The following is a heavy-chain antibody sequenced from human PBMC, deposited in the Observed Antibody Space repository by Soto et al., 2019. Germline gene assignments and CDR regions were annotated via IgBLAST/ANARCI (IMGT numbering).Heavy chain of an antibody. Sequence: GXSLNISCKGSGYSFTSYWLGWLRQMPGKGLEGVGIIYPGDSDTRYSPSFQGQVTISADKSISTAYLQWSSLKASDTAMYYCARAGQAWFDPWGQGTQVTVSS. CDR1: GYSFTSYW. V-gene: IGHV5-51*01. CDR3: ARAGQAWFDP. CDR2: IYPGDSDT. J-gene: IGHJ5*02.